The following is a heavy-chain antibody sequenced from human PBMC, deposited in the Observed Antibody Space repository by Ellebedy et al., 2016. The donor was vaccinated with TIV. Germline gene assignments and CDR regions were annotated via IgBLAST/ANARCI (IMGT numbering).Heavy chain of an antibody. CDR1: GFAFNRAW. Sequence: GESLKISXAASGFAFNRAWMSWVRQAPGKGLEWIARIKSYGNGGTAEYTAPVNGRFMISRDDSKSTVSLQMNSLTIEDTGVYYCTTAMSADSYWGQGALVTVSS. CDR3: TTAMSADSY. V-gene: IGHV3-15*01. CDR2: IKSYGNGGTA. J-gene: IGHJ4*02. D-gene: IGHD5/OR15-5a*01.